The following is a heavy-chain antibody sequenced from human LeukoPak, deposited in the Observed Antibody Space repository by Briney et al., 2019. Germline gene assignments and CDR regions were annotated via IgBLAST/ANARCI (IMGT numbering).Heavy chain of an antibody. CDR3: ARGGEYILTNPFDY. CDR1: GFTFSSYW. Sequence: GVSLRLSCAASGFTFSSYWMSWVRQAPGKGLEWVANIKQDGSEKYYVDSVKGRFTISRDNAKNSLYLQMNSLRAEDTAVYYCARGGEYILTNPFDYWGQGTLVTVSS. CDR2: IKQDGSEK. V-gene: IGHV3-7*01. D-gene: IGHD3-9*01. J-gene: IGHJ4*02.